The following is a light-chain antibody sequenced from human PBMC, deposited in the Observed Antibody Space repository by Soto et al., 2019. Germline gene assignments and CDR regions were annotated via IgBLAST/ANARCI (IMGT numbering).Light chain of an antibody. CDR1: QRISTF. V-gene: IGKV1-39*01. J-gene: IGKJ5*01. CDR2: AES. CDR3: KQSYNTPSIT. Sequence: DVQMIQSPSSLSASVGDRVTITCRASQRISTFLNWYQQKPGKAPKLLIYAESSLQSAVPSRFSGSGSGTDVPLTISSLQREDFAVNYCKQSYNTPSITFGQGTRLEMK.